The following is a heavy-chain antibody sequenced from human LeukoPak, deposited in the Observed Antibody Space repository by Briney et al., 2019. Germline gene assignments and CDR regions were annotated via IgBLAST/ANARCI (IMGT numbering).Heavy chain of an antibody. J-gene: IGHJ3*02. V-gene: IGHV1-69*13. Sequence: SVNVSCKASGGTFSSYAISWVRQAPGQGLEWMGGIIPIFGTANYAQKFQGRVTITADESTSTAYMELSSLRSEDTAVYYCARDSAKMATSFFDAFDIWGQGTMVTVSS. CDR1: GGTFSSYA. D-gene: IGHD5-24*01. CDR3: ARDSAKMATSFFDAFDI. CDR2: IIPIFGTA.